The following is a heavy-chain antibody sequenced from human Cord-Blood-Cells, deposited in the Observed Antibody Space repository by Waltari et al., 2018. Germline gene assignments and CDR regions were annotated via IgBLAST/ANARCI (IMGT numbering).Heavy chain of an antibody. D-gene: IGHD5-18*01. J-gene: IGHJ4*02. CDR1: GYTFTGYY. CDR2: INPNSGGT. V-gene: IGHV1-2*02. CDR3: ARGVVDTAMVDY. Sequence: QVQLVQSGAEVKKPGASVKVSCKASGYTFTGYYMHWGRQAPGQGLEWMGWINPNSGGTNYAQKFQGRITMTGDTSISTAYMELGRLRSDDTAVYYCARGVVDTAMVDYWGQGTLVTVSS.